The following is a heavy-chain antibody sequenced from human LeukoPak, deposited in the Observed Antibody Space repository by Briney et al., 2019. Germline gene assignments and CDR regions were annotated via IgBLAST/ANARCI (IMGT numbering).Heavy chain of an antibody. Sequence: PSETLSLTCIVSGGSISRYYWSWIRQPPGKGLEWIGYIYYSGSTNYNPSLKSRVTISVDTSKNQFSLKLSSVTAADTALYYCASARLTRVTEFDYWGQGTLVTVSS. D-gene: IGHD4-17*01. CDR1: GGSISRYY. J-gene: IGHJ4*02. CDR2: IYYSGST. V-gene: IGHV4-59*01. CDR3: ASARLTRVTEFDY.